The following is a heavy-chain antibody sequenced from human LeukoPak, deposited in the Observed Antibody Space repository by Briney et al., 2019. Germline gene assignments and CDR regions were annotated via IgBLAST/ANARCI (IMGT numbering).Heavy chain of an antibody. Sequence: PGRSLRLSCAASGFTLSSYGMHWVRQAPGKWLEWVAVISYDGSNKYYADSVKGRFTISRDNSKNTLYLQMNSLRAEDTAVYYCAKSPGPYYYYGMDVWGQGTTVTVSS. CDR3: AKSPGPYYYYGMDV. J-gene: IGHJ6*02. CDR1: GFTLSSYG. V-gene: IGHV3-30*18. D-gene: IGHD3-10*01. CDR2: ISYDGSNK.